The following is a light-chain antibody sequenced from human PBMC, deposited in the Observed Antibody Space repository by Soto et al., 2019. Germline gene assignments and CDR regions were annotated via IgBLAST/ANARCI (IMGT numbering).Light chain of an antibody. CDR1: EAIGYNY. CDR2: AAS. J-gene: IGKJ2*01. CDR3: QQYDTSST. V-gene: IGKV3-20*01. Sequence: EVVLTQFPGTLSLSPGERATLSCRASEAIGYNYLAWYRQQSGLAPTLPVIAASTGAPGITDRFSGGGSGTDFTLTSSRQEPGDFAVYYCQQYDTSSTFGPGTRLEI.